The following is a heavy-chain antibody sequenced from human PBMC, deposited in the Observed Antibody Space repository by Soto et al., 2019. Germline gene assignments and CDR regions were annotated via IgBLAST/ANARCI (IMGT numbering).Heavy chain of an antibody. V-gene: IGHV4-31*03. CDR3: SRGGNSYGHFDY. CDR1: GGSISSGGYY. Sequence: QVQLQESGPGLVKPSQTLSLTCTVSGGSISSGGYYWSWIRQHPGKGLEWIGYIYYSGSTHYNPSHMNRVTISVDASKNQFSTKLSSVTAADTAVYFWSRGGNSYGHFDYWGQGTLVTVSS. J-gene: IGHJ4*02. D-gene: IGHD5-18*01. CDR2: IYYSGST.